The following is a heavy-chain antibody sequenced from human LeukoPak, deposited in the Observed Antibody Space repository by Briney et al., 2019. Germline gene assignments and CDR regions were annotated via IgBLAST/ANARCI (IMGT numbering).Heavy chain of an antibody. CDR3: ASDRHSGNYYYYGMDV. Sequence: SVKVSCKASGGTFINYAISWVRQAPGQGLEWMGGIITMFGPTNYAQRFQGRVTITADESTSTVYMELSSLTSEDTAVYYRASDRHSGNYYYYGMDVWGQGTTVTVSS. J-gene: IGHJ6*02. D-gene: IGHD3-10*01. CDR2: IITMFGPT. V-gene: IGHV1-69*13. CDR1: GGTFINYA.